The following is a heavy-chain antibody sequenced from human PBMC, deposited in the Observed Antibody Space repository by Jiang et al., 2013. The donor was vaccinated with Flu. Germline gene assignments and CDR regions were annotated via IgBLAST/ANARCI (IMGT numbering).Heavy chain of an antibody. CDR3: ARLYCHSGTCYSDY. CDR2: IIPIFGTA. D-gene: IGHD2-15*01. Sequence: SYAISWVRQAPGQGLEWMGGIIPIFGTANYAQKFQGRVTITADKSTSTAYMELRLTSVTAADTAVYYCARLYCHSGTCYSDYWGQGALVTVSS. V-gene: IGHV1-69*06. J-gene: IGHJ4*02. CDR1: SYA.